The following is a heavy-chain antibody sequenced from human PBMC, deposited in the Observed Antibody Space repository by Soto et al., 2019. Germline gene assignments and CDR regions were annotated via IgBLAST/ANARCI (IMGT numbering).Heavy chain of an antibody. CDR3: AKDTRYCGGDCYACYYYYGMDV. J-gene: IGHJ6*02. CDR1: GFTFSSYG. V-gene: IGHV3-30*18. Sequence: GGSLRLSCAASGFTFSSYGMHWVRQAPGKGLEWVAVISYDGSNKYYADSVKGRFTISRDNSKNTLYLQMNSLRAEDTAVYYCAKDTRYCGGDCYACYYYYGMDVWAQGTTVTVSS. CDR2: ISYDGSNK. D-gene: IGHD2-21*02.